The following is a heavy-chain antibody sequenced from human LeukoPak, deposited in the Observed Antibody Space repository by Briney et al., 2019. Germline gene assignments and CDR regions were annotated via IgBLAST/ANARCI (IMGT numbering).Heavy chain of an antibody. J-gene: IGHJ4*02. CDR2: ISSSSSYI. D-gene: IGHD3-9*01. CDR3: ARGYYDILTGYYPDY. V-gene: IGHV3-21*01. CDR1: GFTFSSYS. Sequence: PGGSLRLSCAASGFTFSSYSMNWVRQAPGKGLEWVSSISSSSSYIYYADSVKGRFTISRDNAKNSLYLQMNSLRAEDTAVYYCARGYYDILTGYYPDYWGQRTLVTVSS.